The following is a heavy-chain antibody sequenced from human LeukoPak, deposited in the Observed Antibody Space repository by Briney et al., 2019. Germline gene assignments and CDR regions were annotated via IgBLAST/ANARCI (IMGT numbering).Heavy chain of an antibody. CDR3: ARFAAGGSYYYYMDV. D-gene: IGHD6-25*01. J-gene: IGHJ6*03. CDR2: IGTSSTTI. V-gene: IGHV3-48*01. CDR1: GFTFSSYT. Sequence: GGSQRLSCAASGFTFSSYTMNWVRQPPGKGLEWVSNIGTSSTTIYYADSVKGRFTISRDNAKNSLCLQMNSLRADDTAVYYCARFAAGGSYYYYMDVWGKGTTVTVSS.